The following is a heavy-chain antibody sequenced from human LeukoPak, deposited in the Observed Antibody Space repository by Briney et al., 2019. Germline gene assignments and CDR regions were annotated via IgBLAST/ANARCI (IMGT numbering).Heavy chain of an antibody. CDR1: GFTFDDYA. CDR2: ISWNSGSI. CDR3: AKGTTYYYDSSGYRGAFDI. Sequence: GGSLRLSCAASGFTFDDYAMHWVRQAPGKGLEWVSGISWNSGSIGYADSVKGRFTISRDNAKNSLYLQMNSLRAEDTALYYCAKGTTYYYDSSGYRGAFDIWGQGTMVTVSS. V-gene: IGHV3-9*01. J-gene: IGHJ3*02. D-gene: IGHD3-22*01.